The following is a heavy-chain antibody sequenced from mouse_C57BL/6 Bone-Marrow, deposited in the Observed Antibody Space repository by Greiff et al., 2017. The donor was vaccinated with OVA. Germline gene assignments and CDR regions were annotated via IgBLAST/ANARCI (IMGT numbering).Heavy chain of an antibody. CDR2: LRSKSSNYAT. D-gene: IGHD4-1*01. Sequence: EVKVVESGGGLVQPKGSLKLSCAASGFTFNTYAMHWVRQAPGKGLEWVARLRSKSSNYATYYADSVKDRFTISRDDSQSMLYLQMNNLKTEDTAMYYCVREGVGPFDYWGQGTTLTVSS. CDR3: VREGVGPFDY. J-gene: IGHJ2*01. V-gene: IGHV10-3*01. CDR1: GFTFNTYA.